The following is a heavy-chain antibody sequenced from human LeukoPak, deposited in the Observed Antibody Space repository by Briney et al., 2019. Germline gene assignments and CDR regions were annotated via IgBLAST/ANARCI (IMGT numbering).Heavy chain of an antibody. Sequence: GESLQISCKGSGYSFTSYWIGWVRPVPGKGLEWMGIIYPGDSDTRYSPSFQGQVTISADKSISTAYLQWSSLKASDTALYYCARIDSARHIDSYFDYWGQGTLVTVSS. CDR3: ARIDSARHIDSYFDY. J-gene: IGHJ4*02. CDR1: GYSFTSYW. V-gene: IGHV5-51*01. CDR2: IYPGDSDT.